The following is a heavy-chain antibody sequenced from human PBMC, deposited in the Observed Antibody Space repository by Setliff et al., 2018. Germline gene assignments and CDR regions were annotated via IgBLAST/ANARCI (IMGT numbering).Heavy chain of an antibody. V-gene: IGHV4-39*01. CDR1: GGSISDSHYY. D-gene: IGHD5-12*01. CDR3: ARQVEMATIAFDV. J-gene: IGHJ3*01. CDR2: VYYSGSI. Sequence: TSETLSLTCTVSGGSISDSHYYWGWFRRPPGMRPEWIGTVYYSGSIYYNPSLKSRVTLFVDTSKDQFSLRLTSMTAADTAVYYCARQVEMATIAFDVWGQGTMVT.